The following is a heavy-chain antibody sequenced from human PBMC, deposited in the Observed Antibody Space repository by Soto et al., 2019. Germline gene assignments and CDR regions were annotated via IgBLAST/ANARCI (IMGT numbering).Heavy chain of an antibody. Sequence: QVQLVESGGGVVQPGRSLRLSCAASGCTFSGLRMDWVRQAPGKGLERVAAIRCDGSNIYYADGVEGRFTISRDNSKDTLYLQMNSLRADDTAVYYCARDGVGHTAFFGYFDYWGQGTLVAFSS. J-gene: IGHJ4*02. CDR2: IRCDGSNI. V-gene: IGHV3-33*01. D-gene: IGHD1-26*01. CDR3: ARDGVGHTAFFGYFDY. CDR1: GCTFSGLR.